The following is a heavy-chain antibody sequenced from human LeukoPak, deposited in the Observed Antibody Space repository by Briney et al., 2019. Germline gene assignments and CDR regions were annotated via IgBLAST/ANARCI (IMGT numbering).Heavy chain of an antibody. D-gene: IGHD3-3*01. V-gene: IGHV3-11*04. J-gene: IGHJ5*02. CDR1: GFTFDDYA. CDR2: ISSSGSTI. Sequence: PGGSLRLSCAASGFTFDDYAMHWVRQAPGKGLEWVSYISSSGSTIYYADSVKGRFTISRDNAKNSLYLQMNSLRAEDTAVYYCARAMGYDFFLDGFDPWGQGTLVTVSS. CDR3: ARAMGYDFFLDGFDP.